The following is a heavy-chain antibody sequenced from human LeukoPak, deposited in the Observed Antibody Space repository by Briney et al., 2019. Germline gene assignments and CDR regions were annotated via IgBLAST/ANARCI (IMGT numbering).Heavy chain of an antibody. CDR3: ARGSFLITFGGLIV. D-gene: IGHD3-16*02. V-gene: IGHV3-11*04. Sequence: PGGSLRLSCAASGFTFSDYYMSWIRQAPGKVLEWLSYIGSSNTIYSADSVKGRFTISRDNAKNSLYLQMNSLRAEDTAVYYCARGSFLITFGGLIVWGQGTLVTVSS. CDR2: IGSSNTI. J-gene: IGHJ4*02. CDR1: GFTFSDYY.